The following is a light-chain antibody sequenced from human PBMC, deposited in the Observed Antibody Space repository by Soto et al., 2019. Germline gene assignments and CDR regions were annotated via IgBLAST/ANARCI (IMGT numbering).Light chain of an antibody. Sequence: DFQMTQSPSSLSASLWDRVTITCLASQSIRNYLNWYQQKLGKAPKLLIYAASHLQSGVPSRFRGSGSGTDFTLTISSLQPEDFATYYCQQSYNTLSWTFGQGTKVDI. CDR2: AAS. V-gene: IGKV1-39*01. J-gene: IGKJ1*01. CDR3: QQSYNTLSWT. CDR1: QSIRNY.